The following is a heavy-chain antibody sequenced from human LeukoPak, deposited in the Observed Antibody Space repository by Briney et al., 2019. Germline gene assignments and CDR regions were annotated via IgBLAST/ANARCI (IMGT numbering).Heavy chain of an antibody. CDR2: ISSGSESST. D-gene: IGHD6-13*01. V-gene: IGHV3-48*02. CDR1: GFTFSSYS. CDR3: AREYSSSYYFDY. J-gene: IGHJ4*02. Sequence: RGSLRLSCAASGFTFSSYSMNWVRQVPGKGLEWVSYISSGSESSTYYADSVKGRFTISRDNAKNSLYLQMNSLRDEDTAVYYCAREYSSSYYFDYWGQGTLVTVSS.